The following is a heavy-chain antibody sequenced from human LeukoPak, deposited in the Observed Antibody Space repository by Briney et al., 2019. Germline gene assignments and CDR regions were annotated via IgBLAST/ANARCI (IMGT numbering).Heavy chain of an antibody. CDR3: AQGGYQLLYKDYYYYYYMDV. Sequence: SVKVSCKASGGTFSSYAISWVRQAPGQGLEWMGGIIPIFGTANYAQKFQGRVTITADESTSTAYMELSSLRSEDTAVYYCAQGGYQLLYKDYYYYYYMDVWGKGTMVTVSS. J-gene: IGHJ6*03. CDR1: GGTFSSYA. V-gene: IGHV1-69*13. CDR2: IIPIFGTA. D-gene: IGHD2-2*01.